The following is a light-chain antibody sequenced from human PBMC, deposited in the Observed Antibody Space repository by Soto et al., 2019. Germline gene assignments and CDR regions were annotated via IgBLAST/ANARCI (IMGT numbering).Light chain of an antibody. CDR1: STDVGAYNF. Sequence: QSALTQPRSVSGSPGQSVTISCTGTSTDVGAYNFVSWYQQHPGKAPRVMIYAVSKRPSGVPDRFSGSKSGNTASLTISGLQAEDEADYYCCSYAGSVTGVLFGGGTKLTVL. CDR3: CSYAGSVTGVL. V-gene: IGLV2-11*01. J-gene: IGLJ2*01. CDR2: AVS.